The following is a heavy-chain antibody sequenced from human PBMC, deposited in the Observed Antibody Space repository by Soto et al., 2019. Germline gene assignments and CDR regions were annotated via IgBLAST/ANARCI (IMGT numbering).Heavy chain of an antibody. CDR2: IYWHDEK. CDR3: ARRRRLGGNDVFDI. V-gene: IGHV2-5*01. D-gene: IGHD3-16*01. Sequence: QITLKESGPTLVKPTQTLTLTCTFSGFSLSTSGVGVGWIRQAPGKALEWLALIYWHDEKRYIPSLNNRLTITRDTSKNEVVLTVSSMDPGDTATYYCARRRRLGGNDVFDIWGQGTRVTVSS. CDR1: GFSLSTSGVG. J-gene: IGHJ3*02.